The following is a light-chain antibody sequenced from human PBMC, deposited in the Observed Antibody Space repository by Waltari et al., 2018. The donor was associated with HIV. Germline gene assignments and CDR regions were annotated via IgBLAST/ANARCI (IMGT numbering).Light chain of an antibody. Sequence: QPVLTQPPSVSGAPGQRVTISCTGSRTNIGAGYDVHWYQQLPGTAPKLLIFPNFNRPSGVPDRFSGSKSGTSASLAITGLQAEDEADFYCQSYDTSLGGWVFGGGTKLTVL. CDR2: PNF. CDR1: RTNIGAGYD. CDR3: QSYDTSLGGWV. V-gene: IGLV1-40*01. J-gene: IGLJ3*02.